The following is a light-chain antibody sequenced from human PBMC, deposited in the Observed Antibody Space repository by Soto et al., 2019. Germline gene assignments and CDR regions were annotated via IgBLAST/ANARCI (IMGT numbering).Light chain of an antibody. CDR1: QDIGNS. CDR2: DAS. V-gene: IGKV1-33*01. CDR3: QYCDYVPL. J-gene: IGKJ3*01. Sequence: DIQMTQSPSSLSASVGDRVTITCQASQDIGNSLNWYQQKPGKAPKLLIFDASKLETRVPSRFSGSGSGTDFTFTVSSLQPEDIATYFCQYCDYVPLFGPGTTVDVK.